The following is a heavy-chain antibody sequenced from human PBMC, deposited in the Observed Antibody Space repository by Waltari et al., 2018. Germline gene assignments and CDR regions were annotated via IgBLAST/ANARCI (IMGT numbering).Heavy chain of an antibody. D-gene: IGHD4-17*01. CDR3: ARGGGYGDYSYYYYGMDV. V-gene: IGHV4-59*11. CDR2: IYYSGST. CDR1: GGSISSHY. J-gene: IGHJ6*02. Sequence: QVQLQESGPGLVKPSETLSLTCTVSGGSISSHYWSWIRQPPGKGLEWIGYIYYSGSTTTTPSRRERVTISVGTSQSQFSLERSSVTAADTAVYYCARGGGYGDYSYYYYGMDVWGQGTTVTVSS.